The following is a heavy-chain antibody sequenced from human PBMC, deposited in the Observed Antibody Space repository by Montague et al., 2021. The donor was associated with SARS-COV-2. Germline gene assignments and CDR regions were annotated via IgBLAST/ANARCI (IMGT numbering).Heavy chain of an antibody. V-gene: IGHV4-4*02. CDR1: GVSITSTNW. CDR3: AGKVLTVPADY. J-gene: IGHJ4*02. CDR2: ISYGGIA. Sequence: SETLSLTCAVSGVSITSTNWWCLVRQPPGEGLVWFGEISYGGIATYNPSLKSRATISMDRSRNLFSLMLSSVTAADTAMYYCAGKVLTVPADYWGQGTLVTVS. D-gene: IGHD4-11*01.